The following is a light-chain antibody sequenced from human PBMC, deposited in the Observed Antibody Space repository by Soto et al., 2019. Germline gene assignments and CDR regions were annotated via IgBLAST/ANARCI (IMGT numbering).Light chain of an antibody. J-gene: IGLJ7*01. CDR3: AAWDDSLSAAV. CDR2: KNN. CDR1: RSNIGSSN. V-gene: IGLV1-47*01. Sequence: QSVLTQPPSASGTPGQRVTISCSGSRSNIGSSNVYWYQQLPGTAPKLLIYKNNQRPSGVPDRFSGSKSDTSASLAISGLRYEDEADYYCAAWDDSLSAAVFGGGTQLTVL.